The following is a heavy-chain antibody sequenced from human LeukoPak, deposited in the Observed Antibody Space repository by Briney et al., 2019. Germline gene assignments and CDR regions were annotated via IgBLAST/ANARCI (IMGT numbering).Heavy chain of an antibody. J-gene: IGHJ4*02. CDR1: GGSISGHY. CDR3: ARGGRVFDY. V-gene: IGHV4-59*11. D-gene: IGHD3-16*01. Sequence: SETLSLTCTVSGGSISGHYWSWIRQPPGKGLEWIGYIYYSGSTNYNPSLKSRVTISVDTSKNQFSLKLSSVTAADTAVYYCARGGRVFDYWGQGTLVTVSS. CDR2: IYYSGST.